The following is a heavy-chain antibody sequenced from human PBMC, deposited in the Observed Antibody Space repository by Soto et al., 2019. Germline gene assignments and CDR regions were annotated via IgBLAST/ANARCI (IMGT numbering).Heavy chain of an antibody. CDR2: IYYSGST. V-gene: IGHV4-31*03. CDR3: AREAIPAAGYYSYGMDV. CDR1: GGSISSGGYY. Sequence: QVQLQESGPGLVKPSQTLSLTCTVSGGSISSGGYYWSWIRQHPGKGLEWIGYIYYSGSTYYNPSLKSRVTISVDTSKNQFTLKLSSVTAADTAVYYCAREAIPAAGYYSYGMDVWGQGTTVTVSS. D-gene: IGHD2-2*01. J-gene: IGHJ6*02.